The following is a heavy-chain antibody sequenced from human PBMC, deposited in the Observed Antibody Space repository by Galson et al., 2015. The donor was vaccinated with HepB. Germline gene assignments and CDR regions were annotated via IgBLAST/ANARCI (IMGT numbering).Heavy chain of an antibody. CDR2: IKSKTDGETT. CDR1: GFPFNNAW. J-gene: IGHJ5*02. CDR3: TTDVYYSTYWSWLDP. D-gene: IGHD2-8*02. V-gene: IGHV3-15*01. Sequence: SLRLSCAASGFPFNNAWMTWVRQAPGRGLEWVGRIKSKTDGETTDYAAPVKGRLTISRDDSKNSLYLQMNSLKTEDTAVYYCTTDVYYSTYWSWLDPWGQGTLVTVSS.